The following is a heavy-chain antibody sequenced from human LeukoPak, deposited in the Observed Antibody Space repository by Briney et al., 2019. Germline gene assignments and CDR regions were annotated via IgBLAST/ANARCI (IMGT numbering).Heavy chain of an antibody. Sequence: GRSLRLSCAAAGFTFSGYAMTWVRHAPGKGLEWVSRISGSAATTNDADAVKGRFTISRDNSKSTVFLEMSSLRAEGTAVYYSAKDDDRYYGGSGMGPNWFDPWGQGTLVTVSS. D-gene: IGHD3-10*01. CDR3: AKDDDRYYGGSGMGPNWFDP. V-gene: IGHV3-23*01. CDR1: GFTFSGYA. J-gene: IGHJ5*02. CDR2: ISGSAATT.